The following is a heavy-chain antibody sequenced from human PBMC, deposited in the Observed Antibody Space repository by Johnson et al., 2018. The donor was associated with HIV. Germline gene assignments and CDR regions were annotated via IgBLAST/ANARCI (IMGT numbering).Heavy chain of an antibody. J-gene: IGHJ3*02. Sequence: QVQLVESGGGLVQPGRSLRLSCAASGFTFSSYAMHWVRQAPGKGLEWVAVISYDGSNKYYADSVKGRFTISRDNSKNTLYLQMNSLRAEDTALYYCAKDISPLYSSSDAFDIWGQGTMVTVSS. CDR1: GFTFSSYA. D-gene: IGHD6-6*01. V-gene: IGHV3-30*04. CDR3: AKDISPLYSSSDAFDI. CDR2: ISYDGSNK.